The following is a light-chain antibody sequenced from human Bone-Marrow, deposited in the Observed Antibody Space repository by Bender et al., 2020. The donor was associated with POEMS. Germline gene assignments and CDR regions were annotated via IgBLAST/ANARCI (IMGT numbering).Light chain of an antibody. V-gene: IGLV1-44*01. CDR1: NSNIGTNA. CDR3: SSYAGSNNVL. J-gene: IGLJ2*01. CDR2: SDN. Sequence: QSVLTQPPSASGTPGQRVTISCSGSNSNIGTNAVNWYQQFPGTATKLLIYSDNQRPSGVPDRFYAFKSGNTASLTVSGVQSEDEGDYYCSSYAGSNNVLFGGGTKLTVL.